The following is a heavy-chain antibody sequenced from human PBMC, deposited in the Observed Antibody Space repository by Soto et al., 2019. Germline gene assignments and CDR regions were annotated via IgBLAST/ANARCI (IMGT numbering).Heavy chain of an antibody. D-gene: IGHD4-17*01. Sequence: PGGSLRLSCAASGFIFSKYAMNWVRQAPGKGLEWVSAITSGGDTTDYAESVRGRFTISRDNSINTLYLHMRSLRPEDTAVYYCAHPRGYGVFDAVDIWGQGTMVTVSS. J-gene: IGHJ3*02. CDR3: AHPRGYGVFDAVDI. CDR2: ITSGGDTT. V-gene: IGHV3-23*01. CDR1: GFIFSKYA.